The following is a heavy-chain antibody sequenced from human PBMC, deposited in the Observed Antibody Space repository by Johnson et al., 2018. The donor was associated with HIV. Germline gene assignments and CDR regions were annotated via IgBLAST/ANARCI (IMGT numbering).Heavy chain of an antibody. D-gene: IGHD3-16*02. J-gene: IGHJ3*02. CDR2: ISSSGSTI. V-gene: IGHV3-11*04. CDR1: GFTFSDYC. CDR3: ARVDRSWAFDI. Sequence: QVQLVESGGGLVKPGGSLRLSCAASGFTFSDYCMSWIRQAPVKGLEWVSYISSSGSTIYYPDSVKGRFTISRDSAKNSLSLQMKSLRAEDTAVYDCARVDRSWAFDIWGQGTIVTVSS.